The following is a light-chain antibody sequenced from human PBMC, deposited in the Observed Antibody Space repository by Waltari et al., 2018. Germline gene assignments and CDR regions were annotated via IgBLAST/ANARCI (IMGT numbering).Light chain of an antibody. CDR2: ENK. J-gene: IGLJ3*02. CDR1: CGSIDCKY. V-gene: IGLV6-57*02. Sequence: NFMLTQPNSVSECPEQMVTISCTGSCGSIDCKYLQWYQQRPGSAPTTVIYENKHRPSGVPDRFSGSIDTSSNSASLTISGLKTEDEADYYCQSYDSDKWVFGGGTKLTVL. CDR3: QSYDSDKWV.